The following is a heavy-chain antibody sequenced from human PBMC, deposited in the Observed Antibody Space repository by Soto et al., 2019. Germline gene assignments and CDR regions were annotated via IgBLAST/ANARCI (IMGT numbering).Heavy chain of an antibody. J-gene: IGHJ4*02. CDR1: GFTFSTFW. CDR3: ARDFEY. Sequence: EVQLVESGGGLVQPGGSLRLSCEASGFTFSTFWMHWVRQAPGKGLVWVSRINSDGSSTNYADSVKGRVTISGDNAKNALYLQLNSLRPEDTAVYSCARDFEYWGQGTLVTVSS. V-gene: IGHV3-74*01. CDR2: INSDGSST.